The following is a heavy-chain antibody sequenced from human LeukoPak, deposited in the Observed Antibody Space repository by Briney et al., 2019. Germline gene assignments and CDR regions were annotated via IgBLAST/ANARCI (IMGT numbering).Heavy chain of an antibody. D-gene: IGHD3-10*01. CDR3: ARVQTGSYDY. CDR2: MNPNSGNT. V-gene: IGHV1-8*03. J-gene: IGHJ4*02. CDR1: GYTFTGYY. Sequence: ASVKVSCKASGYTFTGYYMHWVRQAPGQGLEWMGWMNPNSGNTGYAQKFQGRVTITRNTSISTAYMELSSLRSEDTAVYYCARVQTGSYDYWGQGTLVTVSS.